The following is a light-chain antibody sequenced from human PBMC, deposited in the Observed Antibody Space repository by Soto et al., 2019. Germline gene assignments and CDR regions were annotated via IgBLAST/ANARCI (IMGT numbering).Light chain of an antibody. V-gene: IGLV2-18*02. J-gene: IGLJ1*01. CDR3: QSYDRSLSGSF. CDR1: SSDVGDYEH. Sequence: QSALTQPPSVSGSPGQSVTISCTVTSSDVGDYEHVSWYQQAPGTAPKLIIFDVTNRPSGVPDRFSGSRSATSASLTITGLQAEDEADYYCQSYDRSLSGSFFGTGTRSPS. CDR2: DVT.